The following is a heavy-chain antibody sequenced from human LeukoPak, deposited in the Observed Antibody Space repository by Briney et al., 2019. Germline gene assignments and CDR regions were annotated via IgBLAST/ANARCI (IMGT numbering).Heavy chain of an antibody. J-gene: IGHJ4*02. CDR2: ISNDGSRK. CDR1: GFTFSRHG. D-gene: IGHD3-3*01. Sequence: GVLRLSCAASGFTFSRHGMHWVRQAPGKGLEWVAIISNDGSRKYYAHSVEGRFTISRDNSKNTLYLQMDSLRAEDTAVYYCARDRAWNYFDYWGQGTLVTVSS. CDR3: ARDRAWNYFDY. V-gene: IGHV3-30*03.